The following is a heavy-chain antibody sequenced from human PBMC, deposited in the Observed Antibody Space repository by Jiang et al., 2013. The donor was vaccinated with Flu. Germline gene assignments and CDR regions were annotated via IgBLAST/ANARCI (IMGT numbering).Heavy chain of an antibody. CDR1: GGSISSSSYY. V-gene: IGHV4-39*01. CDR2: IYYSGST. Sequence: PGLVKPSETLSLTCTVSGGSISSSSYYWGWIRQPPGKGLEWIGSIYYSGSTYYNPSLKSRVTISVDTSKNQFSLKLSSVTAADTAVYYCATPPRTLYCSGGSCLYFQHWGQGTLVTVSS. D-gene: IGHD2-15*01. J-gene: IGHJ1*01. CDR3: ATPPRTLYCSGGSCLYFQH.